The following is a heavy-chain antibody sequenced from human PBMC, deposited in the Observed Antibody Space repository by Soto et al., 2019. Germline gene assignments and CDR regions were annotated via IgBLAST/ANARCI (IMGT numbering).Heavy chain of an antibody. Sequence: PSETLSLTCSVSRYSIISGFFWGWIGQARGEGWEWLGSIFHPGENYYNPPLKSRNTRSVTTSKNQSAPNLTPLTAAETAVYYWVRDTNRLDPWGQGTRVTVSS. CDR1: RYSIISGFF. V-gene: IGHV4-38-2*02. CDR2: IFHPGEN. J-gene: IGHJ5*02. CDR3: VRDTNRLDP.